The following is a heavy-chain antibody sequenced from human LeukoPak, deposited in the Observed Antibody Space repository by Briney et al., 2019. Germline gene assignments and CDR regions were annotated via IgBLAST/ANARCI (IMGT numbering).Heavy chain of an antibody. Sequence: GESLRLSCAASGFTFRNYVIHWVRQAPGKGLEWVAVTSSDLNVKLYADSVKGRFTISRDNSRSTLYLQMNSLRPEDTAIYYCAREGYYGSGSPPSLYFDYWGQGTLVTVSS. J-gene: IGHJ4*02. CDR3: AREGYYGSGSPPSLYFDY. V-gene: IGHV3-30-3*01. CDR1: GFTFRNYV. CDR2: TSSDLNVK. D-gene: IGHD3-10*01.